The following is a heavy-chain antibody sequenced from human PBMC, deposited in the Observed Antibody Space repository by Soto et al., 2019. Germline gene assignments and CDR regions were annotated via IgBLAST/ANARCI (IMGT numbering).Heavy chain of an antibody. D-gene: IGHD6-13*01. V-gene: IGHV3-53*01. CDR2: IYGGLTT. Sequence: TGGSLRLSCAAAGFTVSSTYMTWVRQAPGKGLEWVSVIYGGLTTSYADSVKGRFTISRDNSKNTVFLQMNSLRGEDKAVYYCARDRIEAAGTPRFNYYYGMDVWGQGTTVTVS. J-gene: IGHJ6*02. CDR3: ARDRIEAAGTPRFNYYYGMDV. CDR1: GFTVSSTY.